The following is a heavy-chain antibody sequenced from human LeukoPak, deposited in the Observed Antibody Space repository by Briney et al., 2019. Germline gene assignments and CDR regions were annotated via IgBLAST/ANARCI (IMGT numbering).Heavy chain of an antibody. CDR3: ARDGVGASHDY. Sequence: GGSLRLSCEASGFTFSTYWMHWVRQTPGKGLVWVSRISRDGTTTTYADSVKGRFTISRDNAKNTLYLGMNSLRAEDTAVYFCARDGVGASHDYWGQGTLVTVSS. V-gene: IGHV3-74*01. CDR2: ISRDGTTT. CDR1: GFTFSTYW. J-gene: IGHJ4*02. D-gene: IGHD1-26*01.